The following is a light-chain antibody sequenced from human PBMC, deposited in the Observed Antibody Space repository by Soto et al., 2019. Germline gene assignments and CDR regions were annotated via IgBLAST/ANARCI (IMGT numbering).Light chain of an antibody. CDR1: TSNIGSNT. CDR3: AAWDDHLEGVL. CDR2: SNS. J-gene: IGLJ2*01. Sequence: QSVLTQPPSVSETPGQRVVLSCSGSTSNIGSNTVNWYQQLPGTAPKAVIYSNSLRPSGVPDRFSGSKSGTSASLAISGLQSEDEADYYCAAWDDHLEGVLFGGGTKVTVL. V-gene: IGLV1-44*01.